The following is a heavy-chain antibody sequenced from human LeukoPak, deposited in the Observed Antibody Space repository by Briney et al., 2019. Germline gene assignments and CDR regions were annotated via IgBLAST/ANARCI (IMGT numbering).Heavy chain of an antibody. CDR3: ARGERGYSGYADY. Sequence: ASVKVSCKASGYTFTGYYMHWVRQAPGQGLEWMGWINPNSGGTNYAQKLQGRVTMTTDTSTSTAYMELRSLRSDDTAVYYCARGERGYSGYADYWGQGTLVTVSS. V-gene: IGHV1-2*02. J-gene: IGHJ4*02. CDR1: GYTFTGYY. CDR2: INPNSGGT. D-gene: IGHD5-12*01.